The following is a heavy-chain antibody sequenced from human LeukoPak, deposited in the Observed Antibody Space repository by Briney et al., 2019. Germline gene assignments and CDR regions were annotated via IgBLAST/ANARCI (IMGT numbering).Heavy chain of an antibody. D-gene: IGHD3-3*01. Sequence: PSETLSLTCTVSGDSINTGRYFWGWIRQPPGKGLEWIGTIFYTGGTYYNPSLQSRVTISIATSKNRFSLSLTSVSAADTAVYFCARRRSHDVWSAWGQGALVSVSS. CDR1: GDSINTGRYF. J-gene: IGHJ4*02. CDR2: IFYTGGT. V-gene: IGHV4-39*01. CDR3: ARRRSHDVWSA.